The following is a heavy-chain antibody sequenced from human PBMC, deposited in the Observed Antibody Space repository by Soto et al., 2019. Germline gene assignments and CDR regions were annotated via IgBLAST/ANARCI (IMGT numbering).Heavy chain of an antibody. D-gene: IGHD3-22*01. CDR3: ARDPNYDSSGYWYFDY. Sequence: SETLSLTCTVSGGSISSSSSYWGWIRQPPGKGLEWVGSIYYLGNTYYNPSLKSRVTISVDTSKNQFSLKLSSVTAADTAVYYCARDPNYDSSGYWYFDYWGQGTLVTVSS. V-gene: IGHV4-39*07. CDR1: GGSISSSSSY. CDR2: IYYLGNT. J-gene: IGHJ4*02.